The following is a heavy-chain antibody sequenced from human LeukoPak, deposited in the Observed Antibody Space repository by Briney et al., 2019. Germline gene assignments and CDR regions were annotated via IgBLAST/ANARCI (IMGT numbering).Heavy chain of an antibody. D-gene: IGHD1-1*01. CDR2: IYYSGST. CDR1: GGSISSYY. J-gene: IGHJ3*02. V-gene: IGHV4-59*01. CDR3: AGEVQFVSIDI. Sequence: SETLSLTCTVSGGSISSYYWSWIRQPPGQGLERIGYIYYSGSTNYNPSLKRRVTISVDTSKNQFSLNLSSVTAADTAVYYCAGEVQFVSIDIWGEGTMVTVSS.